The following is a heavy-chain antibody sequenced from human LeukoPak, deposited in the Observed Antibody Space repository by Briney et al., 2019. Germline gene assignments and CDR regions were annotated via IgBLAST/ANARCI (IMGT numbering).Heavy chain of an antibody. CDR1: GFTFSSFG. CDR2: IWFDGSNK. Sequence: GGSLRLSCAASGFTFSSFGMHWVRQAPGKGLEWVAVIWFDGSNKYYSDSVKGRFTISRDNSKNTLYLQVNSLRAEDTAVYYCARANYGSGSNYYYGMDVWGQGTTVTVSS. CDR3: ARANYGSGSNYYYGMDV. D-gene: IGHD3-10*01. J-gene: IGHJ6*02. V-gene: IGHV3-33*01.